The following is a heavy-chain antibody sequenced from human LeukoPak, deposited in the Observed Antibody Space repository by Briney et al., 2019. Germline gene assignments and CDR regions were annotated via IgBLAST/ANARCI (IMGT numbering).Heavy chain of an antibody. CDR2: ISSSSSYI. V-gene: IGHV3-21*01. CDR1: GFTFSSYS. CDR3: TTGIGNYYYY. Sequence: TGGSLRLSCAASGFTFSSYSMNWVRQAPGKGLEWVSSISSSSSYIYYADSVKGRFTISRDNAKNTLYLQMDSLRAEDTAVYYCTTGIGNYYYYWGQGTLVTVAS. D-gene: IGHD1-14*01. J-gene: IGHJ4*02.